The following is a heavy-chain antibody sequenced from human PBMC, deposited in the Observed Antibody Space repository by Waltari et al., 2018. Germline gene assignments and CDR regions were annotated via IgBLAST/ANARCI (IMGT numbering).Heavy chain of an antibody. V-gene: IGHV3-48*04. CDR1: GFTFSSYS. D-gene: IGHD6-19*01. CDR3: ARRYSSGFDY. Sequence: EVQLVESGGGLVQPGGSLRLSCAASGFTFSSYSMNWVRQAPGKGLEWGSYISSSSGTIYYADSVKGRFTISRDNAKNSLYLQMNSLRAEDTAVYYCARRYSSGFDYWGQGTLVTVSS. CDR2: ISSSSGTI. J-gene: IGHJ4*02.